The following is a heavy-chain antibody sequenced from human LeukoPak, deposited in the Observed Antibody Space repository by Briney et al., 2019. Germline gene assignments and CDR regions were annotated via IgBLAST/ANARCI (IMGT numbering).Heavy chain of an antibody. J-gene: IGHJ5*02. V-gene: IGHV4-61*02. Sequence: PSQTLSLTCTVSGGSISSGSYYWSWIRQPAGKGLEWIGRIYTSGSTNYNPSLKSRVTTSVDTSKNQFSLKLSSVTAADTAVYYCAREGSLYDSGDYYLSWFDPWGQGTLVTVSS. CDR1: GGSISSGSYY. CDR2: IYTSGST. D-gene: IGHD3-22*01. CDR3: AREGSLYDSGDYYLSWFDP.